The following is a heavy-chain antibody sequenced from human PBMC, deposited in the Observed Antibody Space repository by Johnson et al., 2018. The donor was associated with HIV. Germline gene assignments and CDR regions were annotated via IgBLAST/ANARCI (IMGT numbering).Heavy chain of an antibody. J-gene: IGHJ3*01. CDR3: TRGSFTDDAFDV. D-gene: IGHD1-26*01. Sequence: VQLVESGGGVVRPGGSLRLSCAASGFTFDDYGMSWVRQAPGKGLEWVSGINWNGGSTGYADSVKGRFTISRDTSKNMLYLQMNSLRPEDTAVYYCTRGSFTDDAFDVWGLGTMVTVSS. V-gene: IGHV3-20*04. CDR1: GFTFDDYG. CDR2: INWNGGST.